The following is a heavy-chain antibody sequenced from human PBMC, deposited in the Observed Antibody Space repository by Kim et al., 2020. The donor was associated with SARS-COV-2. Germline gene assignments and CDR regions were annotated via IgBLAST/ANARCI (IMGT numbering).Heavy chain of an antibody. V-gene: IGHV3-74*01. Sequence: GGSLRLSCAASGFSFSNNWMYWVRQAPGKGLVWVSRIDSDGSITNYADSVKGRFTISRDNDKNTLYLEMKSLRAEDTAVYYCAKVGYDWSIDYSGQGNLVTVSS. CDR1: GFSFSNNW. J-gene: IGHJ4*02. D-gene: IGHD3-9*01. CDR3: AKVGYDWSIDY. CDR2: IDSDGSIT.